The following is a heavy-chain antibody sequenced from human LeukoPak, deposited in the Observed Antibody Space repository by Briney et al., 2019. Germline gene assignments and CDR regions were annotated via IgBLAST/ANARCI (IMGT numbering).Heavy chain of an antibody. D-gene: IGHD2-2*01. Sequence: PSETLSLTCTVSGYSISSGYSWGWIRQPPGKGLEWIGSIYHSGSTYYNPSLKSRVTISVDTSKNQFSLKLSSVTAADTAVYYCARTYCSSTSCFMAYFDYWGQGTLVTVSS. CDR2: IYHSGST. J-gene: IGHJ4*02. CDR3: ARTYCSSTSCFMAYFDY. CDR1: GYSISSGYS. V-gene: IGHV4-38-2*02.